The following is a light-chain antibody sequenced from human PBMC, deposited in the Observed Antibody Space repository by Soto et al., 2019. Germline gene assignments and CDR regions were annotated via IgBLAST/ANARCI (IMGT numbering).Light chain of an antibody. CDR1: QSVSSN. V-gene: IGKV3-15*01. Sequence: EIVMTQSPATLSVSPGERATLSCRASQSVSSNLAWHQQKPGQAPRLLIYGASTRATGIPARFSCSGSGTEFTLTISSLQSEDFAFYYCQQYNNWPPVTFGPGNKVDIK. CDR2: GAS. CDR3: QQYNNWPPVT. J-gene: IGKJ3*01.